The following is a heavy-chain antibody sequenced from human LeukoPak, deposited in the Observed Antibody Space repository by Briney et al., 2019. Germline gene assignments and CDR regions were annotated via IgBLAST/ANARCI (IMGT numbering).Heavy chain of an antibody. J-gene: IGHJ4*02. CDR1: GFTFSSYA. Sequence: GGSLRLSCAASGFTFSSYAMSWVRQAPGKGLEWVSAISGSGGSTYYADSVKGRFTISRDNSKNTLYLQMSSLRAEDTAVYYCAKDHIPSGWYIVYYFDYWGQGTLVTVSS. CDR2: ISGSGGST. CDR3: AKDHIPSGWYIVYYFDY. V-gene: IGHV3-23*01. D-gene: IGHD6-19*01.